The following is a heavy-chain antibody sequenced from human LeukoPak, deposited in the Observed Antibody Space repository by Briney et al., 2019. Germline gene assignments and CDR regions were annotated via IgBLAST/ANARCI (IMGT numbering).Heavy chain of an antibody. Sequence: GGSLRLSCAASGFTFSSYAMSWVRQAPGKGLEWVSAISGSGGSTSYADSVKGRFTISRDNSMNTLYLQMNSLRAEDTAVYYCAKDDRIQTRRYSYNYWGQGTLVTVSS. J-gene: IGHJ4*02. CDR1: GFTFSSYA. CDR2: ISGSGGST. V-gene: IGHV3-23*01. CDR3: AKDDRIQTRRYSYNY. D-gene: IGHD5-18*01.